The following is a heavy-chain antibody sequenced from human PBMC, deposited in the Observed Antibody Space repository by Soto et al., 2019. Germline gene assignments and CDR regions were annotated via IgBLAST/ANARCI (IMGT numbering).Heavy chain of an antibody. CDR3: ARLESLLYYYGMDV. D-gene: IGHD2-15*01. V-gene: IGHV4-39*01. CDR2: IYYSGST. CDR1: GGSISSSSYY. Sequence: PSETLSLTCTVSGGSISSSSYYWGWIRQPPGKGLEWIGSIYYSGSTYYNPSLKSRVTISVDTSKNQFSLKLSSVTAADTAVYYCARLESLLYYYGMDVWGQGTTVTVSS. J-gene: IGHJ6*02.